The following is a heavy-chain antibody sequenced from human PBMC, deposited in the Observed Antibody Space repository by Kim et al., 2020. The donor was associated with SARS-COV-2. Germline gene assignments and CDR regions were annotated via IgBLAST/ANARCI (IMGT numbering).Heavy chain of an antibody. J-gene: IGHJ6*02. V-gene: IGHV3-23*01. CDR3: AKVDCTRGVCSLSRYYYYYGMDV. D-gene: IGHD2-8*02. Sequence: GGSLRLSCEASEFTFGTYAMSWVRQAPGTGLEWVSGISASGGTTYYADSVKGRLTISRDNSKNTLYLKMNNVRVDDTAVYYCAKVDCTRGVCSLSRYYYYYGMDVWGQGTTVTVSS. CDR2: ISASGGTT. CDR1: EFTFGTYA.